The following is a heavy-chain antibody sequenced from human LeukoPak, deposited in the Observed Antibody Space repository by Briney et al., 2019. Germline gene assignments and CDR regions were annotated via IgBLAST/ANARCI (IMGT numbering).Heavy chain of an antibody. J-gene: IGHJ6*02. CDR1: GYTFTSYG. V-gene: IGHV1-18*01. CDR2: ISAYNGNT. Sequence: ASVKVSCKASGYTFTSYGISWVRQAPGQGLEWVGWISAYNGNTNYAQKLQGRVTMTTDTSTSTAYMELRSLRSDDTAVYYCASQYCSGGSCPRQGYYYGMDVWGQGTTVTVSS. D-gene: IGHD2-15*01. CDR3: ASQYCSGGSCPRQGYYYGMDV.